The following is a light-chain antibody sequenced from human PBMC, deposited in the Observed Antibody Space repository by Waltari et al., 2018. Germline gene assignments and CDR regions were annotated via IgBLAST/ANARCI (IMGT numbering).Light chain of an antibody. V-gene: IGKV3-20*01. CDR1: QSISRY. J-gene: IGKJ1*01. CDR3: QHHFRLPAT. Sequence: IMLTQYPGPLSLSPGERATLSCSASQSISRYLAWYQQKPGQAPRLLIYGASTRATGIPDRFSGSGSGTDFSLTISGLVPEDSAVYYCQHHFRLPATFGQGTKVEIK. CDR2: GAS.